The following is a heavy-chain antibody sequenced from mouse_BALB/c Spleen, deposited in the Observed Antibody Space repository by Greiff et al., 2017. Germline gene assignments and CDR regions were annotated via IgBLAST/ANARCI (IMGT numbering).Heavy chain of an antibody. V-gene: IGHV2-9*02. Sequence: VKVVESGPGLVAPSQSLSITCTVSGFSLTSYGVHWVRQPPGKGLEWLGVIWAGGSTNYNSALMSRLSISKDNSKSQVFLKMNSLQTDDTAMYYCARDRQLGLRDYAMDYWGQGTSVTVSS. CDR1: GFSLTSYG. CDR2: IWAGGST. D-gene: IGHD3-1*01. CDR3: ARDRQLGLRDYAMDY. J-gene: IGHJ4*01.